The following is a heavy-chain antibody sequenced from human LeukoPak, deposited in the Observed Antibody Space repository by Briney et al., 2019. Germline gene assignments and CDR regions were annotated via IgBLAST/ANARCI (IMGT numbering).Heavy chain of an antibody. J-gene: IGHJ4*02. Sequence: PGGSPRLSCAASGFTFSSYWMSWVRQAPGKGLEWVANIKQDGSEKYYVDSVKGRFTISRDNAKNSLYLQMNSLRAEDTAVYYCARDSSPREHDYWGQGTLVTVSS. V-gene: IGHV3-7*03. CDR2: IKQDGSEK. CDR3: ARDSSPREHDY. CDR1: GFTFSSYW. D-gene: IGHD1/OR15-1a*01.